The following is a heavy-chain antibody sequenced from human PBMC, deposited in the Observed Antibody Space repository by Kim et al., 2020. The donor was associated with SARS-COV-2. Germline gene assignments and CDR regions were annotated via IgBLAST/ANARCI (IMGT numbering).Heavy chain of an antibody. CDR3: ARGGYNYGGDFDY. Sequence: KYAKKVQGRVTHTRATSITTDYMELRRLRSDDTAVYFCARGGYNYGGDFDYWGQGTLVTVSS. J-gene: IGHJ4*02. V-gene: IGHV1-2*01. D-gene: IGHD5-18*01.